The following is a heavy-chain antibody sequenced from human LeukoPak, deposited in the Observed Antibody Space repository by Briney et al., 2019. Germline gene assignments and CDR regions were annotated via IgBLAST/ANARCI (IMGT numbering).Heavy chain of an antibody. CDR3: AKDHRPRWLLPLYFDY. J-gene: IGHJ4*02. Sequence: PGGSLRLSCAASGFTFSSYGMHWVRQAPGKGLEWVAVISYDGSNKYYADSVKGRFTISRDNSKNTLYLQMNSLRAEDTAVYYCAKDHRPRWLLPLYFDYWGQGTRVTVSS. CDR1: GFTFSSYG. D-gene: IGHD3-22*01. CDR2: ISYDGSNK. V-gene: IGHV3-30*18.